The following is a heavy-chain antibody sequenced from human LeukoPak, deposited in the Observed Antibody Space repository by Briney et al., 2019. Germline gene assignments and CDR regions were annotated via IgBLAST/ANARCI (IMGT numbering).Heavy chain of an antibody. V-gene: IGHV4-59*08. CDR3: ARRVSGSGFGESNWFDP. J-gene: IGHJ5*02. CDR2: IHYCGST. CDR1: GDSISTYY. D-gene: IGHD3-10*01. Sequence: SETLSLTCTVSGDSISTYYWNWIRQPPGKGLEWIGLIHYCGSTNYNPSLNSRGTISVDTSKSQFSLKLNSVTAADTAVYYCARRVSGSGFGESNWFDPWGQGTLVTVSS.